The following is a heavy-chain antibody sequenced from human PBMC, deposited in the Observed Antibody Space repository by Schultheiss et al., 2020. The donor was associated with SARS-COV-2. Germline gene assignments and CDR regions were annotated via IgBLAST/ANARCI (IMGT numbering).Heavy chain of an antibody. D-gene: IGHD3-10*01. Sequence: SVKVSCKTSGFTFANSIIQWVRQARGQRLEWIGWIVVGSGNTDYTEKFQERVTITRDMSTSTAYLELSSLRSEDTAVYYCASYGSGSYTSWFDPWGQGTLVTVSS. V-gene: IGHV1-58*02. CDR3: ASYGSGSYTSWFDP. J-gene: IGHJ5*02. CDR1: GFTFANSI. CDR2: IVVGSGNT.